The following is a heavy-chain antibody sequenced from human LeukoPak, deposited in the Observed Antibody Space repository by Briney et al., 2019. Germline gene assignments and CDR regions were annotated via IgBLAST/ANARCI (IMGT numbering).Heavy chain of an antibody. Sequence: ASVKVSCKASGYTFTSYGISWVRQAPGQGLEWMGWISAYNGNTNYAQKLQSRVTMTTDTSTSKAYMELRSLRSDDTAVYYCARGSLHYYGSGSYPRDYWGQGTLVTVSS. D-gene: IGHD3-10*01. J-gene: IGHJ4*02. V-gene: IGHV1-18*01. CDR3: ARGSLHYYGSGSYPRDY. CDR1: GYTFTSYG. CDR2: ISAYNGNT.